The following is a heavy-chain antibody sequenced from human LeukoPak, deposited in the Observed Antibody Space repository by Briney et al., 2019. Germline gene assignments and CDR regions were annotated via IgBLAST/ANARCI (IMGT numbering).Heavy chain of an antibody. CDR1: GGSISSYY. CDR3: AREPYDILTGYYRHYFDY. V-gene: IGHV4-59*01. D-gene: IGHD3-9*01. J-gene: IGHJ4*02. CDR2: IYYSGST. Sequence: SETLSLTCTVSGGSISSYYWSLIRQPPGKGLEWIGYIYYSGSTNYNPSLKSRVTISVDTSKNQFSLKLSSVTAADTAVYYCAREPYDILTGYYRHYFDYWGQGTLVTVSS.